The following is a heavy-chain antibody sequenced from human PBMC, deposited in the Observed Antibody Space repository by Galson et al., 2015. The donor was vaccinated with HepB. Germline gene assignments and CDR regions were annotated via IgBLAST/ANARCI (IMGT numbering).Heavy chain of an antibody. CDR1: GYIFVSYG. J-gene: IGHJ4*02. CDR2: ISAYTGIA. V-gene: IGHV1-18*01. Sequence: SVKVSCKASGYIFVSYGLSWVRQAPGQGLEWMGWISAYTGIANSAQKFQGRVSMTTDTTTSTAYMELRNLRSDDTAVYYCAKYGCGNTCSARGFDYWGQGTLVTVSS. D-gene: IGHD5-18*01. CDR3: AKYGCGNTCSARGFDY.